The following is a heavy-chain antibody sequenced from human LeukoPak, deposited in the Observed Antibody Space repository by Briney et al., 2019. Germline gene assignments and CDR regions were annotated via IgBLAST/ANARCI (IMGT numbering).Heavy chain of an antibody. Sequence: GGSLRLSCAASDFTVSINFMSWVRQAPGKGLERVSVIYSDGTTYYADSVKGRFTVSRDNSKNTLYLEMSNLRVEDTAVYYCARGGNWFDPWGQGTLLTVSS. CDR3: ARGGNWFDP. V-gene: IGHV3-53*01. CDR1: DFTVSINF. J-gene: IGHJ5*02. CDR2: IYSDGTT.